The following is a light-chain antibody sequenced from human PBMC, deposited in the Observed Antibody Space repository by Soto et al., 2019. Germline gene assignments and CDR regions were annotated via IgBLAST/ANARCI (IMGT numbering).Light chain of an antibody. CDR3: QQLNSYPRT. CDR1: QGIRSY. Sequence: DIQLTQSPSFLSASVGDRVTITCRASQGIRSYLAWYKQKPGKAPKLLIYAASTLQSGVPSRFSGSGSGTAFTLTISSLQPEDFATYSCQQLNSYPRTFGHGTKVEIK. CDR2: AAS. J-gene: IGKJ1*01. V-gene: IGKV1-9*01.